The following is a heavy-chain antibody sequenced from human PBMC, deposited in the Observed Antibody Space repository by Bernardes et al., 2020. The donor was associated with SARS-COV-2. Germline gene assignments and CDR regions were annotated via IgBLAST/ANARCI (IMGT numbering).Heavy chain of an antibody. Sequence: GGSLRLSCTASGFIFGDYNMNWIRQAPGKGLEWVSSISRSGITIYYADSVKGRFTISRDNAKNSLYLQMNSLRAEDTAFYYCARGTYSVFLDVGGWFDPWGHGVLVTVSS. CDR3: ARGTYSVFLDVGGWFDP. D-gene: IGHD3-3*01. CDR2: ISRSGITI. CDR1: GFIFGDYN. V-gene: IGHV3-11*01. J-gene: IGHJ5*02.